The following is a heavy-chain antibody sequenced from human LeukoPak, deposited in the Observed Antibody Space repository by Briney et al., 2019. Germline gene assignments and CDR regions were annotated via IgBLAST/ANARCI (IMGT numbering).Heavy chain of an antibody. D-gene: IGHD2-2*02. V-gene: IGHV4-34*01. CDR3: ARDGCSSTSCYTTGDAFDI. CDR2: INHSGST. CDR1: GGSFSGYY. J-gene: IGHJ3*02. Sequence: SETLSLTCAVYGGSFSGYYWSWIRQPPGKGLEWIGEINHSGSTNYNPSLKSRVTISVDTSKNQFSLKLSSVTAADTAVYYCARDGCSSTSCYTTGDAFDIWGQGTMVTVSS.